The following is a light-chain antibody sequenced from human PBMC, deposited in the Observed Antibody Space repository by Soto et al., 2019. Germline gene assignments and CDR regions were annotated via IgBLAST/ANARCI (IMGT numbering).Light chain of an antibody. CDR3: SSYAGSNNLGV. Sequence: QSVLTQPPSASGSPGQSVTISCTGTSSDVGAYNFVSWYQQHPGKAPKLMIYEVTKRPSGVPDRFSGAKSGNMASLTVSGLQAEDEADYYCSSYAGSNNLGVFGSGTKLTVL. CDR2: EVT. CDR1: SSDVGAYNF. V-gene: IGLV2-8*01. J-gene: IGLJ1*01.